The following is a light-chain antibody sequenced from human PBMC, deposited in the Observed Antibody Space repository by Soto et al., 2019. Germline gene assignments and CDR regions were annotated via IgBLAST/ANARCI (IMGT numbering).Light chain of an antibody. J-gene: IGKJ4*01. CDR2: GAS. CDR1: QSVSSN. Sequence: TLSLSPVERATLSCRASQSVSSNLAWYQQKPGQAPRLLIYGASTRATGVPARFSGSGSGTEFTLTISTLQSEDFAVYYCQQYDNWPPLTFGGGTKVDIK. CDR3: QQYDNWPPLT. V-gene: IGKV3-15*01.